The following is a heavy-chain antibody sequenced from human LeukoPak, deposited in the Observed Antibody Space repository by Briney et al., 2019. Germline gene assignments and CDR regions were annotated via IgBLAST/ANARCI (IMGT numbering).Heavy chain of an antibody. CDR2: IKQDGTEK. J-gene: IGHJ4*02. V-gene: IGHV3-7*01. CDR3: TRVAAGSSRDY. CDR1: GFTLSSYW. Sequence: QAEGSLRLSCEASGFTLSSYWMSWVRQAPGKGLEWVATIKQDGTEKNYLDSVKGRFTISRDIAKNSLYLQMNSLRAEDTAVYYCTRVAAGSSRDYWGQGTLVTVSS.